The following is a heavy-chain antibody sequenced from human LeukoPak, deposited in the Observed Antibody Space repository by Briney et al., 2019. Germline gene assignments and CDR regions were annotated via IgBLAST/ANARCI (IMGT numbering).Heavy chain of an antibody. Sequence: SETLSLTCTVSGGSISSYYWSWIRQPAGKGLEWVGRIYISGSTNYNPSLKRRVTMSVDTSKNHFSLKLTSVTAADTAVYYCAREGGDSSGWYGGYYFDYWGQGTLVTVSS. CDR3: AREGGDSSGWYGGYYFDY. CDR2: IYISGST. J-gene: IGHJ4*02. V-gene: IGHV4-4*07. D-gene: IGHD6-19*01. CDR1: GGSISSYY.